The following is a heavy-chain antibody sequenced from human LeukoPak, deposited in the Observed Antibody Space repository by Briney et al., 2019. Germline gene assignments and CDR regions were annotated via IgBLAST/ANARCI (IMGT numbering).Heavy chain of an antibody. J-gene: IGHJ4*02. D-gene: IGHD6-19*01. CDR2: ISYDGSNK. CDR3: AKPEYSSGWGTPLDY. CDR1: GFTFSSYG. V-gene: IGHV3-30*18. Sequence: GGSLRLSCAASGFTFSSYGMHWVRQAPGKGLEWVAVISYDGSNKYYADSVKGRFTISRDNSKNTLYLQMNSLRAEDTAVYYCAKPEYSSGWGTPLDYWGQGTLVTVSS.